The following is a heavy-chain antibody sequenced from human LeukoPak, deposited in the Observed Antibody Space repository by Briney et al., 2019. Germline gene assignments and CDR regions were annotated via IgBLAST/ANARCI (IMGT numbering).Heavy chain of an antibody. CDR3: ARALRFSSSSDY. J-gene: IGHJ4*02. CDR2: INHSGST. D-gene: IGHD6-13*01. CDR1: GGSFSGYY. V-gene: IGHV4-34*01. Sequence: SETLSLTCAVYGGSFSGYYWSWIRQPPGKGLEWIGEINHSGSTNYNPSLKSRVTISVDTSKNQFSLKLSSVTAADTAVYYCARALRFSSSSDYWGQGTLVTVSS.